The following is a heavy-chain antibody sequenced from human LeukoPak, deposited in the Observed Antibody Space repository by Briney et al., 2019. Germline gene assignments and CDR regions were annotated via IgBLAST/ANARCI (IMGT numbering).Heavy chain of an antibody. CDR1: GSSISSSNW. J-gene: IGHJ4*01. V-gene: IGHV4-4*02. CDR2: IYHSGST. D-gene: IGHD3-10*01. CDR3: ASRPFTMVRGVSTFDY. Sequence: PSGTLSLTCAVSGSSISSSNWWSWVRQPPGKGLEWIGEIYHSGSTNYNPSLKSRVTISVDKFKNQFSLKLSSVTAADTAVYYCASRPFTMVRGVSTFDYWGHGTLVTVSS.